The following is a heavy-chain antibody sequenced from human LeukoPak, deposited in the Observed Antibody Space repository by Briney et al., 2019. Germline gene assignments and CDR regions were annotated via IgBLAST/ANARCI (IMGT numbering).Heavy chain of an antibody. J-gene: IGHJ4*02. CDR2: IYYSGST. Sequence: SETLSLTCTVSGGSISSYYWSWIRQPPGKGLEGIGYIYYSGSTNYNPSLKSRVTISVDTSKNQFSLKLSSVTAADTAVYYCAREGYSYGYGYWGQGTLVTVSS. V-gene: IGHV4-59*01. D-gene: IGHD5-18*01. CDR1: GGSISSYY. CDR3: AREGYSYGYGY.